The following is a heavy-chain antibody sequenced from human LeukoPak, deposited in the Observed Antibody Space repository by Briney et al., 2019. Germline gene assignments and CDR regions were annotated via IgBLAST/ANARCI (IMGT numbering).Heavy chain of an antibody. CDR1: GFTFSSYA. V-gene: IGHV3-23*01. Sequence: GGSLRLSCAASGFTFSSYAMSWVRQAPGKGLEWVSAISGSGGNTYYADSVKGRFTISRDNSKNTLYLQMNSLRAEDTAVYYCAKGNWGPLYYFDYWGQGTLVTVSS. CDR3: AKGNWGPLYYFDY. J-gene: IGHJ4*02. D-gene: IGHD7-27*01. CDR2: ISGSGGNT.